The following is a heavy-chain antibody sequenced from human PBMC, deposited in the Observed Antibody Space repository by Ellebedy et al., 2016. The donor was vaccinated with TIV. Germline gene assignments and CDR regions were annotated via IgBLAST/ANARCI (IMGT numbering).Heavy chain of an antibody. CDR1: GGSTSSFY. V-gene: IGHV4-59*12. J-gene: IGHJ6*02. CDR3: ARGPGVYYYGSGSYCGSDCSAYYYGMDV. CDR2: IYYSVRT. Sequence: MPSETLSPTCTLSGGSTSSFYWSWIRQPPGKGLEWIGYIYYSVRTHYNPSLKSRVTISVDTSQNQFSLKLSSVTAADTAVYYCARGPGVYYYGSGSYCGSDCSAYYYGMDVWGQGTTVTVSS. D-gene: IGHD3-10*01.